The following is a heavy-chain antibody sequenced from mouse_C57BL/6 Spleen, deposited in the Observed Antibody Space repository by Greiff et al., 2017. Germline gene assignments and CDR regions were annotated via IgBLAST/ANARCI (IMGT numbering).Heavy chain of an antibody. CDR3: ARRDYYGSSYGYAMDY. D-gene: IGHD1-1*01. J-gene: IGHJ4*01. Sequence: QVQLKQPGAELVRPGSSVKLSCKASGYTFTSYWMDWVKQRPGQGLEWIGNIYPSDSETHYNQKFKDKATLTVDKSSSTAYMQLSSLTSEDSAVYYCARRDYYGSSYGYAMDYWGQGTSVTVSS. V-gene: IGHV1-61*01. CDR1: GYTFTSYW. CDR2: IYPSDSET.